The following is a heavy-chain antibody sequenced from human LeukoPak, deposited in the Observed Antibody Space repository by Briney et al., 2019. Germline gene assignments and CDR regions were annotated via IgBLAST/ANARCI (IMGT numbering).Heavy chain of an antibody. Sequence: GGSLRLSCAGSGFTFNNYAMSWVRQAPGKGLEWVSVISGNDGNTFYADSVKGRFTISRDNSKNTLYLQMNSLRAEDTALYYCANPAQVDGSIDVFDIWGQGTMVTVSS. CDR2: ISGNDGNT. CDR1: GFTFNNYA. D-gene: IGHD5-24*01. J-gene: IGHJ3*02. CDR3: ANPAQVDGSIDVFDI. V-gene: IGHV3-23*01.